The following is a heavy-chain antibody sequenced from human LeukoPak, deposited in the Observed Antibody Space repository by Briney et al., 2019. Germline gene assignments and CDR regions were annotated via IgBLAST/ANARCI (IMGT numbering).Heavy chain of an antibody. D-gene: IGHD3-10*01. CDR1: GYSISSGYY. Sequence: PSETLSLTCAVSGYSISSGYYWGWIRQPPGKGLEWIGSIYHSGSTYYNPSLKSRVTISVDTSKNQFSLKLSSVTAADTAVYYCARGPTYYYGSGSYRYWGQGTLVTVSS. V-gene: IGHV4-38-2*01. CDR3: ARGPTYYYGSGSYRY. CDR2: IYHSGST. J-gene: IGHJ4*02.